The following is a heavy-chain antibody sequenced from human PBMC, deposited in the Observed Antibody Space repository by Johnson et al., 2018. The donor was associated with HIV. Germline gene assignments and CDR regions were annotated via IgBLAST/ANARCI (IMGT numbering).Heavy chain of an antibody. V-gene: IGHV3-7*05. CDR3: TTNKPAAADHWAPLFVTFYN. Sequence: VQLVESGGGVVQPGGSLRLSCAASGFTFSGYGMGWVRQAPGKGLEWVAIIQHDGTETYYVDSVKGRFTISRDNAKNALYLQMNSLKTEDTAVYYCTTNKPAAADHWAPLFVTFYNWGQGTMVNVSS. CDR1: GFTFSGYG. D-gene: IGHD6-13*01. CDR2: IQHDGTET. J-gene: IGHJ3*02.